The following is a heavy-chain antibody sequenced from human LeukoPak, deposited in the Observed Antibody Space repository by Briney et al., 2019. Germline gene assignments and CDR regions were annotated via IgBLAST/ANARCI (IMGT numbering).Heavy chain of an antibody. CDR3: ARGRYCSSTSCYTYHY. CDR1: GGSISSYY. CDR2: IYTSGST. J-gene: IGHJ4*02. Sequence: PSETLSLTCTVSGGSISSYYWSWIRQPAGKGLEWIGRIYTSGSTNYNPSLKGRVTMSVDTSKNQFSLKLSSVTAADTAVYYCARGRYCSSTSCYTYHYWGQGTLVTVSS. V-gene: IGHV4-4*07. D-gene: IGHD2-2*02.